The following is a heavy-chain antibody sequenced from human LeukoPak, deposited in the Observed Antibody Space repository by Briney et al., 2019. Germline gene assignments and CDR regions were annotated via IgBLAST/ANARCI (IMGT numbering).Heavy chain of an antibody. CDR3: ARDSYGFMGRFSFDS. D-gene: IGHD5-18*01. Sequence: GGSLRLSCAASGFKFNEYYMGWIRQAPGTGLAWISYISTSGSMKYYADSVKGRFTISRDNAKNSLYLQMNSLRGEDTAVYYCARDSYGFMGRFSFDSWGQGTLVTVSS. CDR1: GFKFNEYY. V-gene: IGHV3-11*04. CDR2: ISTSGSMK. J-gene: IGHJ4*02.